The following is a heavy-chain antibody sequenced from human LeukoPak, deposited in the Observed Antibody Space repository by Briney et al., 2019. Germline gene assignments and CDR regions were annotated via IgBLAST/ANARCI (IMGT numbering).Heavy chain of an antibody. Sequence: SQTLSLTCAVSGGSISSGGYSWSWIRQPPGKGLEWIGYIYYSGSTYYNPSLKSRVTISVDRSKNQFSLKLSSVTAADTAVYYCARLIGDRYYFDYWGQGTLVTVSS. CDR2: IYYSGST. CDR1: GGSISSGGYS. J-gene: IGHJ4*02. V-gene: IGHV4-30-2*01. D-gene: IGHD4-17*01. CDR3: ARLIGDRYYFDY.